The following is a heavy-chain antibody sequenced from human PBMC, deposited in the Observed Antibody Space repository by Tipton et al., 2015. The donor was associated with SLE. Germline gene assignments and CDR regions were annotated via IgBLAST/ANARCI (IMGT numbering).Heavy chain of an antibody. CDR1: GGSISSGGYY. CDR3: ARDTGAAAGSDAFDI. D-gene: IGHD6-13*01. CDR2: IYYSGST. Sequence: TLSLTCTVSGGSISSGGYYWSWIRQHPGKGLEWIGYIYYSGSTYYNPSLKSRVTISVDTSKNQFSLKLSSVTAADTAVYYCARDTGAAAGSDAFDIWGQGTMVTVPS. V-gene: IGHV4-31*03. J-gene: IGHJ3*02.